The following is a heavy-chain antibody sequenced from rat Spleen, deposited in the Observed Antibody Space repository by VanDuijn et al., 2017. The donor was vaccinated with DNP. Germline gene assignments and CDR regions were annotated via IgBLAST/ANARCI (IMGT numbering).Heavy chain of an antibody. CDR3: TRRSAEGISWFAY. J-gene: IGHJ3*01. V-gene: IGHV5-22*01. CDR2: ISFEGTIT. CDR1: GFTFSDSA. Sequence: EVQLVESGGGLVQPGRSLKLSCAASGFTFSDSAMAWVRQAPEKGLEWVASISFEGTITFYGDSVKGRFTISRDNAKSTLYLQMNSLRSEDTATYYCTRRSAEGISWFAYWGQGTLVTVSS. D-gene: IGHD1-11*01.